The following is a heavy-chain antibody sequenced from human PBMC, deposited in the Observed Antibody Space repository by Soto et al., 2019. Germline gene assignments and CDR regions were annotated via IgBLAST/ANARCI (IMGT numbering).Heavy chain of an antibody. CDR1: GFTFGSYG. CDR2: ISYDGSNK. CDR3: PRDPGSDSAFQPPNCYYYGMDV. J-gene: IGHJ6*02. V-gene: IGHV3-30-3*01. D-gene: IGHD2-21*02. Sequence: GGSLRVWWGAAGFTFGSYGRRWVRQPPGKGLEWVAVISYDGSNKYYPDSVKGRFTISRDNSKNTLDLQMNSLRAEDTAVYYCPRDPGSDSAFQPPNCYYYGMDVRRQGTTVTVSS.